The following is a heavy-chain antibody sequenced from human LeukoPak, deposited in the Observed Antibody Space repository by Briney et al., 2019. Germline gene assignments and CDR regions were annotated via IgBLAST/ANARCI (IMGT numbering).Heavy chain of an antibody. CDR1: GFTFSSYY. J-gene: IGHJ4*02. CDR2: ISGSSTYI. Sequence: GGSLGLSCAASGFTFSSYYIHWVRQAPGKGLQWVSSISGSSTYIYYADSVKGRFTISRDNAKNSLYLQMNSLRAEDTAVYYCAKGREAFSSPFDYWGQGTLVTVSS. CDR3: AKGREAFSSPFDY. V-gene: IGHV3-21*01. D-gene: IGHD6-13*01.